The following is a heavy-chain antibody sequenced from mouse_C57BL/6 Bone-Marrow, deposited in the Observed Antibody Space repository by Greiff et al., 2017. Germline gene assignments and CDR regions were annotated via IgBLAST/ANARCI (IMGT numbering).Heavy chain of an antibody. V-gene: IGHV1-81*01. Sequence: QVQLKESGAELARPGASVKLSCKASGYTFTSYGISWVKQRTGQGLEWIGEIYPRSGNTYYNEKFKGKATLTADKYSSTAYMELRSLTSEDSAVYFCARRGDYGGYWGQGTTLTVSS. J-gene: IGHJ2*01. D-gene: IGHD1-1*01. CDR3: ARRGDYGGY. CDR1: GYTFTSYG. CDR2: IYPRSGNT.